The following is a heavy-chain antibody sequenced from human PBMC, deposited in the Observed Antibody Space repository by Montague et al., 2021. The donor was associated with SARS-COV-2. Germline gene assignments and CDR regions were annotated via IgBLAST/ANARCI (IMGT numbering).Heavy chain of an antibody. J-gene: IGHJ5*02. CDR1: GGSFSGYY. D-gene: IGHD2-2*02. CDR3: ASLTLGDCISTSCYSDWFDP. V-gene: IGHV4-34*01. Sequence: SETLSLTCAVYGGSFSGYYWSWIRQPPGKGLEWIGEINHSGSTNYNPSLKSRVTISVDTSKNQFSLKLSSVTAADTAVYYCASLTLGDCISTSCYSDWFDPWGQGTLVTVSS. CDR2: INHSGST.